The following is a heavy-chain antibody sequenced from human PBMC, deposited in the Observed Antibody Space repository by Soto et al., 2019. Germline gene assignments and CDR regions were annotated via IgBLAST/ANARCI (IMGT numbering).Heavy chain of an antibody. CDR1: GGSSSGYY. V-gene: IGHV4-34*01. CDR3: ARGLNVRYYYGMDV. J-gene: IGHJ6*02. Sequence: SETLSLTCAVYGGSSSGYYWSWIRQPPGKGLEWIGEINHSGSTNYNPSLKSRVTISVDTSKNQFSLKLSSVTAADTAVYYCARGLNVRYYYGMDVWGQGTTVTVSS. D-gene: IGHD1-1*01. CDR2: INHSGST.